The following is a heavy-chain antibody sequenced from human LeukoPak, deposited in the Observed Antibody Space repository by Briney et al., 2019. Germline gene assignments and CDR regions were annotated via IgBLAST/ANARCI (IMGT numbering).Heavy chain of an antibody. V-gene: IGHV1-69*13. J-gene: IGHJ4*02. Sequence: SVKVSCKASGGTFSGYAISWVRQAPGQGLEWMGGIIPIFGTANYAQKFQGRVTITADESTSTAYMELSSLRSEDTAVYYCARRRGSSWTKHYFDYWGQGTLVTVSS. CDR1: GGTFSGYA. CDR2: IIPIFGTA. CDR3: ARRRGSSWTKHYFDY. D-gene: IGHD6-13*01.